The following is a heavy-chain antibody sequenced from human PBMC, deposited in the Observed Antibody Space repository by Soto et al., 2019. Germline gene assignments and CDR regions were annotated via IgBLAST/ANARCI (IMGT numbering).Heavy chain of an antibody. Sequence: GASVKVSCKASGGTFSSYAISWVRQAPGQGLEWMGGIIPIFGTANYAQKFQGRVTITADESTSTAYMELSSLRSEDTAVYYCASDYDFWSGYYRRFDDWGQGTLVTGSS. CDR3: ASDYDFWSGYYRRFDD. V-gene: IGHV1-69*13. CDR1: GGTFSSYA. J-gene: IGHJ4*02. CDR2: IIPIFGTA. D-gene: IGHD3-3*01.